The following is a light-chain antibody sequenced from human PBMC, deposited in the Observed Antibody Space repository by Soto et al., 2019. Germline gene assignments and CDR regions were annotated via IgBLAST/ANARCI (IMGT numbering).Light chain of an antibody. J-gene: IGKJ1*01. CDR1: QSVSSN. CDR3: QKYNNWPQT. Sequence: ELVMTQSPATLSVSPGERATLSCRASQSVSSNLAWYQQKPGQAPRILIYGESTRATGIPARFSGSGSGTELNLTISRLQSEDFAVYYCQKYNNWPQTFGQGTKVDIK. CDR2: GES. V-gene: IGKV3-15*01.